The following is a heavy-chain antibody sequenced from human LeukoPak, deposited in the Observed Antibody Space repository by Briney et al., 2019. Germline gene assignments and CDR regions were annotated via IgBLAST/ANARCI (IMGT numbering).Heavy chain of an antibody. V-gene: IGHV1-69*13. CDR2: IIPIFGTA. J-gene: IGHJ5*02. D-gene: IGHD3-16*01. CDR1: GGTFSSYA. Sequence: ASVKVSCKASGGTFSSYAISWVRQAPGQGLEWMGGIIPIFGTANYAQKFQGRVTITADESTSTAYTELSSLRSEDTAVYYCARKPPTYNWFDPWGQGTLVTVSS. CDR3: ARKPPTYNWFDP.